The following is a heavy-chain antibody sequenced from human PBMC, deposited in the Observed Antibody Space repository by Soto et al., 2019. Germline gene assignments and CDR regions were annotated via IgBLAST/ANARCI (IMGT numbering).Heavy chain of an antibody. CDR3: AKDRPSGSGPYYCGMDV. V-gene: IGHV3-30*18. Sequence: QVQLVESGGGVVQPGRSLRLSCAASGFTFSSYGMHWVRQAPGKGLEWVAVISYDGSNKYYADSVKGRFTISRDNSKNTLYLQMNSLRAEDTAVYYCAKDRPSGSGPYYCGMDVWGQGTRVTVAS. D-gene: IGHD1-26*01. CDR2: ISYDGSNK. J-gene: IGHJ6*01. CDR1: GFTFSSYG.